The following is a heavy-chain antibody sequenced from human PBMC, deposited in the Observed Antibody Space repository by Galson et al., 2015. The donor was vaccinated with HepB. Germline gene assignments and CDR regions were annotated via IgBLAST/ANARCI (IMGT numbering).Heavy chain of an antibody. CDR3: ARPPNLGRRSGLNWFDP. D-gene: IGHD3-10*01. CDR1: GYDFSNYW. V-gene: IGHV5-51*03. CDR2: IYPGDSDT. J-gene: IGHJ5*02. Sequence: QSGAEVKKPGESLKISCKGSGYDFSNYWIGWVRQMPGKGLEWMGIIYPGDSDTRYSPSFQGQVTISADKSINTAYLQWSSLKVSDTAMYYCARPPNLGRRSGLNWFDPWGQGTLVTVSS.